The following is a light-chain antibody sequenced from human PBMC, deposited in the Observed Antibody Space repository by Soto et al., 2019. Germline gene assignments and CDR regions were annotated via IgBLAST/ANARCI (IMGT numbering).Light chain of an antibody. CDR1: QSVSSS. V-gene: IGKV3-15*01. CDR3: QQYVHWPPGT. CDR2: DTS. J-gene: IGKJ1*01. Sequence: EIVVTQSPATLSVSPGERVTLPCRASQSVSSSLAWYQQRPGQAPRLLIYDTSTRAPGIAARFSGSGSGTEFTLTISSLQSEDVAVYYCQQYVHWPPGTFGQGTTVEIK.